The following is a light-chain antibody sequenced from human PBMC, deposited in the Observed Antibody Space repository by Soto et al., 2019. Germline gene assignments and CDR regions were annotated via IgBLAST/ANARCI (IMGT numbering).Light chain of an antibody. CDR2: GAS. Sequence: DIVLTQSQATLSLSPGERATLSCRASQSVGSYLAWFQHKPGQAPRLLIYGASNRATDIPGRFSGRGSGTDFTLTISSLESGDSAVYYCQQRDKWPRTFGQGTKLEIK. CDR3: QQRDKWPRT. J-gene: IGKJ2*01. CDR1: QSVGSY. V-gene: IGKV3-11*01.